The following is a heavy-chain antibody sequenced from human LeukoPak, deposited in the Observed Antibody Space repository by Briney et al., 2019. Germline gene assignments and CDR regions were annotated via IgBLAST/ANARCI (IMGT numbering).Heavy chain of an antibody. CDR1: GGSFSGYY. Sequence: PSETLSLTCAVYGGSFSGYYWSWIRQPPGKGLEWIGEINHSGSTNYNPSLKSRVTISVDTSKNQFSLKLSSVTAADTAVYYCARARPWNYGHFDYWGQGTLVTVSS. J-gene: IGHJ4*02. CDR2: INHSGST. D-gene: IGHD1-7*01. CDR3: ARARPWNYGHFDY. V-gene: IGHV4-34*01.